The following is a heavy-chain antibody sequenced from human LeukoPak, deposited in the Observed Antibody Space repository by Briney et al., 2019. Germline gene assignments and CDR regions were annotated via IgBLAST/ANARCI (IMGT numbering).Heavy chain of an antibody. CDR3: ARFYYDSSGYPVDY. CDR2: INPNSGGT. J-gene: IGHJ4*02. V-gene: IGHV1-2*02. CDR1: GYTFTGYY. D-gene: IGHD3-22*01. Sequence: ASVKVSCKASGYTFTGYYMHWVRQAPGQGLEWMGWINPNSGGTNYAQKFQGRVTMTRDTSISTAYMELSRLRSDDTAVYYCARFYYDSSGYPVDYWGQGTLVTVSS.